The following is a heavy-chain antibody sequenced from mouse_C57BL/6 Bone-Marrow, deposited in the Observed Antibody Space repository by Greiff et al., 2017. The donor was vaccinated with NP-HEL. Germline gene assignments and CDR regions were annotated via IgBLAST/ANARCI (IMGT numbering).Heavy chain of an antibody. V-gene: IGHV14-3*01. J-gene: IGHJ4*01. CDR2: IDPANGNT. D-gene: IGHD1-1*01. CDR1: GFNIKNTY. Sequence: VQLKESVAELVRPGASVKLSCTASGFNIKNTYMHWVKQRPEQGLEWIGRIDPANGNTKYAPKFQGKATITADTSSNTAYLQLSSLTSEDTAIYYCARGPFTTVRNAMDYWGQGTSVTVSS. CDR3: ARGPFTTVRNAMDY.